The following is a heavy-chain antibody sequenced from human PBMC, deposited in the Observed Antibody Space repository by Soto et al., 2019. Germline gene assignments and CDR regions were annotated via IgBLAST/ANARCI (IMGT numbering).Heavy chain of an antibody. CDR1: GGSISSGDYY. CDR3: ARVGWCISGGSCYRFDY. Sequence: KPSETLSLTCTVSGGSISSGDYYWSWIRQPPGKGLEWIGYIYYSGSTYYNPSLKSRVTISVDTSKNQFSLKLSSVTAADTAVYYCARVGWCISGGSCYRFDYWGQGTLVTVSS. J-gene: IGHJ4*02. V-gene: IGHV4-30-4*01. D-gene: IGHD2-15*01. CDR2: IYYSGST.